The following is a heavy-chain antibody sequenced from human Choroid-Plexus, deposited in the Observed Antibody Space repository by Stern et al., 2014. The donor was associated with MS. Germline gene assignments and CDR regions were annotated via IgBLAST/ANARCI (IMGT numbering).Heavy chain of an antibody. V-gene: IGHV3-30*18. CDR3: AKDRQYLTYFFDH. D-gene: IGHD2/OR15-2a*01. Sequence: VQLVESGGGVVQPGRPLRLSCVASGFTLGSLAMHWVRQAPGKGLEWVAGVSYDGSNKYYADSVKGRFTISRDNSQNTLYMQMSSLRPEDTAVYYCAKDRQYLTYFFDHWGQGSLVTVSS. CDR1: GFTLGSLA. CDR2: VSYDGSNK. J-gene: IGHJ5*02.